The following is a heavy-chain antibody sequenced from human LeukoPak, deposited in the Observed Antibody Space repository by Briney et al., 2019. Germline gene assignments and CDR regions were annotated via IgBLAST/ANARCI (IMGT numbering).Heavy chain of an antibody. D-gene: IGHD2-15*01. CDR3: AKDGGHCSGGSCYSVGDFDY. J-gene: IGHJ4*02. CDR1: GFTFSSYW. CDR2: IAYDGNNE. V-gene: IGHV3-30*18. Sequence: GGSLRLSCAASGFTFSSYWMHWVRQAPGKGPEWVAVIAYDGNNEHYGDSVKGRFTISRDNSKNTLYLQMNSLRAEDTAVYYCAKDGGHCSGGSCYSVGDFDYWGQGTLVTVSS.